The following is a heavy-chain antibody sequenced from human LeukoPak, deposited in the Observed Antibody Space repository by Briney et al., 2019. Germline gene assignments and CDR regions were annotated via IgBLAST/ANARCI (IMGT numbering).Heavy chain of an antibody. J-gene: IGHJ6*02. D-gene: IGHD5-18*01. CDR1: GGTFSSYA. V-gene: IGHV1-69*04. Sequence: ASVKVSCKASGGTFSSYAISWVRQAPGQELEWMGRIIPILGIANYAQKFQGRVTITADKSTSTAYMELSRLRFEDTAVYYCARAPRQLSYYYGVDVWGQGTTVTVSS. CDR3: ARAPRQLSYYYGVDV. CDR2: IIPILGIA.